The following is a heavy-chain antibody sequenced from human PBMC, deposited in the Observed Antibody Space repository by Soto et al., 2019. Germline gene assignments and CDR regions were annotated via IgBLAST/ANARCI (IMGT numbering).Heavy chain of an antibody. CDR3: ASSEWLLPDTFDY. V-gene: IGHV1-18*01. J-gene: IGHJ4*02. D-gene: IGHD3-3*01. CDR1: GYSNSRYL. Sequence: NLYWKIAGYSNSRYLSSRRSQDPGQGLEWMGWISAYNGNTNYAQKLQGSVTMTTDTSTSTAYMELRSLRSDDTAVYYCASSEWLLPDTFDYWGQGTLVTVSS. CDR2: ISAYNGNT.